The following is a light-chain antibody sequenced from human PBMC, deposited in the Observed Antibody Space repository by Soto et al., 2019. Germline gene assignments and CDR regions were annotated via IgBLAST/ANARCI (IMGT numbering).Light chain of an antibody. CDR3: QQNFSYPRT. J-gene: IGKJ1*01. V-gene: IGKV1-8*01. CDR1: QSIRSY. Sequence: IPMAQSPSSFSASTGDRVTITCRASQSIRSYLNWYQQKPGKAPKLLIYAASTLQSGVPSRFSGSGSGTDFTLTISCLQSEDFATYYCQQNFSYPRTFGQGTKVDI. CDR2: AAS.